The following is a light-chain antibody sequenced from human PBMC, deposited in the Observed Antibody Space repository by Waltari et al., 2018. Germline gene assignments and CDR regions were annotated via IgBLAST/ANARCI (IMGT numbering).Light chain of an antibody. CDR1: SSDVGSHYR. J-gene: IGLJ1*01. V-gene: IGLV2-18*02. CDR2: DVS. CDR3: GSYTNSSTFV. Sequence: QSALTQPPSVSGSPGQSVTISCTGTSSDVGSHYRVSWYQQPPGTAPKLMIYDVSNRPPGAPGRFSCSKSGNTTTPTISGLQAEDEADYYCGSYTNSSTFVFGTGTKVTVL.